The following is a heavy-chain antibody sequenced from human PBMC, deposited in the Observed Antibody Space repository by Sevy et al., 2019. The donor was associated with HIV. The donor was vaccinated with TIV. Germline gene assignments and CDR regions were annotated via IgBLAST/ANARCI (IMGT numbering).Heavy chain of an antibody. V-gene: IGHV1-2*02. J-gene: IGHJ6*02. CDR1: GYTFTGYY. Sequence: ASVKVSCKASGYTFTGYYMHWVRQAPGQGLEWMGWINPNSGGTNYAQKFQGRVTMTRDTSISTAYMELSRLGSDDTAVYYGARDAVAVVRGVMISGGMDVWGQGTTVTVSS. CDR3: ARDAVAVVRGVMISGGMDV. CDR2: INPNSGGT. D-gene: IGHD3-10*01.